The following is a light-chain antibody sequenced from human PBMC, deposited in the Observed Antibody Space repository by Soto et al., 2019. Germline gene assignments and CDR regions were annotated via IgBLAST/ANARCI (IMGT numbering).Light chain of an antibody. CDR1: SSDVGAHDY. CDR3: SSAAGNTYWV. J-gene: IGLJ3*02. CDR2: EVT. V-gene: IGLV2-8*01. Sequence: QSALTQPPSASGSPGQSVTISCTGTSSDVGAHDYVSWYQKHPAKAPRLIIYEVTKRPSGVPDRFSGSKSGNTASLSVSGLQAEDEGDYSCSSAAGNTYWVFGGGTKLTVL.